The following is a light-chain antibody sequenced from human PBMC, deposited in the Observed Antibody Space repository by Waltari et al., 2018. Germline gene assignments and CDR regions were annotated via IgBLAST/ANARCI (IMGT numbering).Light chain of an antibody. J-gene: IGLJ3*02. CDR1: SPNIGPGHD. V-gene: IGLV1-40*01. CDR2: GNN. CDR3: QSFDSNVRGGVV. Sequence: QSILTQPTSVSGAPGQRVPISCTGRSPNIGPGHDGHWYQAFPGTAPKLLIYGNNNRPSGVPDRFSGSKSGSSASLAINGLQAEDEADYYCQSFDSNVRGGVVFGGGTKVTVL.